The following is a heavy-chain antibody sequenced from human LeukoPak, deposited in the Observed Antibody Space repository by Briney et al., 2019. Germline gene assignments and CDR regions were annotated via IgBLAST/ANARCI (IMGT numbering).Heavy chain of an antibody. D-gene: IGHD3-3*01. Sequence: GGSLGLSCAAFGFTFSGSAMHWVRQASGKGLEWVGRIRSKANSYATAYAASVKGRFTISRDDSKNTAYLQMNSLKTEDTAVYYCTGTIFGVLVDYWGQGTLVTVSS. CDR2: IRSKANSYAT. CDR1: GFTFSGSA. V-gene: IGHV3-73*01. J-gene: IGHJ4*02. CDR3: TGTIFGVLVDY.